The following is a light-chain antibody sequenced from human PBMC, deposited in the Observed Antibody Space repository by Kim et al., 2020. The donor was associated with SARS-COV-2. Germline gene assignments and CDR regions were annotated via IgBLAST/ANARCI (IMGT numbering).Light chain of an antibody. Sequence: SYELTQPPSVSVSPGQTASITCSGDKLGDKYACWYQQKPGQSPVLVLYQDSKRPSGISERFSGSNSGNTATLTISGTQAMDEADYYCQAWDSSTVVFGGGTQLTVL. CDR2: QDS. CDR3: QAWDSSTVV. J-gene: IGLJ2*01. V-gene: IGLV3-1*01. CDR1: KLGDKY.